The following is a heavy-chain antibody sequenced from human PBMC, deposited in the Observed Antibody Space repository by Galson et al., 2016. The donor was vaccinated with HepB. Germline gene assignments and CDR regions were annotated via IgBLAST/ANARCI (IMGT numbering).Heavy chain of an antibody. CDR2: IDPSDSYT. J-gene: IGHJ4*02. Sequence: QSGAEVKKPGESLRISCEGSGYRFTSYWINWVRQMPGKGLEWMGRIDPSDSYTTYNPSFQGHVTISTDKSISTAYLQWSSLKASDTAMYYCASQASAVTGFFDNWGQGTLVTVSS. CDR1: GYRFTSYW. V-gene: IGHV5-10-1*01. D-gene: IGHD6-19*01. CDR3: ASQASAVTGFFDN.